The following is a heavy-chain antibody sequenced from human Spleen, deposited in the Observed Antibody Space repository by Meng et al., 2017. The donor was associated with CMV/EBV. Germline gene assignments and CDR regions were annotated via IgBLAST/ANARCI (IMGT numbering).Heavy chain of an antibody. D-gene: IGHD1-7*01. CDR2: IHPRGST. CDR1: GGSFGGYY. CDR3: ASRLNNWNYGGYYFDY. J-gene: IGHJ4*02. V-gene: IGHV4-34*01. Sequence: YGGSFGGYYCSSIRQPPGKGLEWLGEIHPRGSTTYNPSLQSRVTISVDTSKNQFSLKLSSVTAADTAVYYCASRLNNWNYGGYYFDYWGQGTLVTVSS.